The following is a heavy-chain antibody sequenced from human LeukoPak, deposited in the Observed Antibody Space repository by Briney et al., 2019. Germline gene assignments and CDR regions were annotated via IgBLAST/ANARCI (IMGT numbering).Heavy chain of an antibody. V-gene: IGHV4-59*11. Sequence: SETLSLTCTVSGGSISSHYWSWIRQPPGKGLEWIGYIYYSGNTNYNPSLKSRVTISVDTSKNQFSLKLSSVSATDTAVYYCARGGSYLGHCDYWGQGTLVTVSS. J-gene: IGHJ4*02. D-gene: IGHD1-26*01. CDR1: GGSISSHY. CDR3: ARGGSYLGHCDY. CDR2: IYYSGNT.